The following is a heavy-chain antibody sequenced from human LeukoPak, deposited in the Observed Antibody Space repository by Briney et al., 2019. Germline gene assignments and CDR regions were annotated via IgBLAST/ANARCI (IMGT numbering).Heavy chain of an antibody. CDR3: ARGDYVWGSYR. CDR2: INHSGST. CDR1: GGSFSGYH. J-gene: IGHJ4*02. V-gene: IGHV4-34*01. D-gene: IGHD3-16*02. Sequence: PSETLSLTCAVYGGSFSGYHWSWIRQPPGKGLEWIGEINHSGSTNYNPSLKSRVTISVDASKNQFSLKLSSVTAADTAVYCCARGDYVWGSYRWGQGTLVTVSS.